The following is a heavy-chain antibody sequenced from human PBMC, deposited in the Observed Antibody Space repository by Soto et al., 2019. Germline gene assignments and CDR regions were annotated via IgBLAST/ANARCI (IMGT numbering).Heavy chain of an antibody. D-gene: IGHD3-22*01. CDR3: ARDRGDRSGYLFDF. CDR2: LYSDDNT. CDR1: GFTVNSNS. Sequence: DVRLVESGGGLVQPGGSLRLSCTVSGFTVNSNSMNWVRQAPGKGLEWVSVLYSDDNTYYADSVKGRFTIFRDISKNTVYLHMNRLRVEDTAVNFCARDRGDRSGYLFDFWGQGNLVTVSS. J-gene: IGHJ4*02. V-gene: IGHV3-66*01.